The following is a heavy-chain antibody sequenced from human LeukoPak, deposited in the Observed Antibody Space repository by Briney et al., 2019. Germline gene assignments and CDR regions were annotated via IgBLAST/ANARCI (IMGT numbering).Heavy chain of an antibody. D-gene: IGHD6-13*01. CDR2: IYYSGST. V-gene: IGHV4-61*01. CDR1: GGSISSGSYY. J-gene: IGHJ4*02. Sequence: SETLSLTCTVSGGSISSGSYYWSWIRQPPGKGLEWIGYIYYSGSTNYNPSLKSRVTISVDTSKNQFSLKLSSVTAADTAVYYCARVMPSSAAAGTYYFDYWGQGTLVTVSS. CDR3: ARVMPSSAAAGTYYFDY.